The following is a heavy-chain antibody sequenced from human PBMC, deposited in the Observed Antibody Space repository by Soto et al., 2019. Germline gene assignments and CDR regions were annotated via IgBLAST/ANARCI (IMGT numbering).Heavy chain of an antibody. CDR3: ARIQWALPNWFDP. D-gene: IGHD1-26*01. CDR1: GVSISTGSYY. CDR2: IYYSGST. Sequence: QLQLQESGPGLVRPSETLSLTCTVSGVSISTGSYYWGWIRQPPGKGLEWIGTIYYSGSTYYNPSLKSRVTLSVNTSKNNFSLKLSSVTAADTAVYYCARIQWALPNWFDPWGQGALVTVSS. J-gene: IGHJ5*02. V-gene: IGHV4-39*02.